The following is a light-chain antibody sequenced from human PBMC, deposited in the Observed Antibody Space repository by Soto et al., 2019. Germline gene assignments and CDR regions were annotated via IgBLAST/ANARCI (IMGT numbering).Light chain of an antibody. CDR1: SSDVGGYNY. CDR2: EVS. Sequence: QSVLTQPASVSGSPGQSITISCTGTSSDVGGYNYVSWYQQHPGKAPKLMIYEVSNRPSGVSNRFSGSKSGNTASLTISGLQAEDESDYYCCSYAGSGTWLFGGGTKLTVL. CDR3: CSYAGSGTWL. V-gene: IGLV2-23*02. J-gene: IGLJ2*01.